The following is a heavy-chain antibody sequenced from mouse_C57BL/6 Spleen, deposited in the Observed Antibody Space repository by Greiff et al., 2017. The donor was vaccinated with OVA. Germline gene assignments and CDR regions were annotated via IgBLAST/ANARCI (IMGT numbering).Heavy chain of an antibody. J-gene: IGHJ4*01. CDR3: ARDDYPLYAMDY. Sequence: EVHLVESGGGLVKPGGSLKLSCAASGFTFSSYAMSWVRQTPEKRLEWVATISDGGSYTYYPDNVKGRFTISRDNAKNNLYLQMSHLKSEDTAMYYCARDDYPLYAMDYWGQGTSVTVSS. D-gene: IGHD2-4*01. V-gene: IGHV5-4*01. CDR1: GFTFSSYA. CDR2: ISDGGSYT.